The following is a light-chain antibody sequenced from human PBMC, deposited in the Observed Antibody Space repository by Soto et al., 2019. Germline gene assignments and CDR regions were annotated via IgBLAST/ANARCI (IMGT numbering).Light chain of an antibody. Sequence: EIVLTQSPGTLSLSPGERVTLSCRASQSISSSYLAWYQHKPGQAPSLLMYGTSSRATGIPDRFSGSGSGTDFTLTISRLEPEDFAVYYCQQYGDSPRTFGQGTKVEIK. CDR1: QSISSSY. V-gene: IGKV3-20*01. J-gene: IGKJ1*01. CDR3: QQYGDSPRT. CDR2: GTS.